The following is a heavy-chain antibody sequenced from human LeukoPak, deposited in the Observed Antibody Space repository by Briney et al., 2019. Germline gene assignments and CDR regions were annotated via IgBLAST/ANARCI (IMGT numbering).Heavy chain of an antibody. CDR3: AKAEQQPYYYYYMDV. CDR1: GFTFSSYG. D-gene: IGHD6-13*01. J-gene: IGHJ6*03. Sequence: PGGSLRLSCAASGFTFSSYGMHWVRQAPGKGLEWVAVISYDGSNKYYADSVKGRFTISRDNSKNTLYLQMDSLRAEDTAVYYCAKAEQQPYYYYYMDVWGKGTTVTVSS. V-gene: IGHV3-30*18. CDR2: ISYDGSNK.